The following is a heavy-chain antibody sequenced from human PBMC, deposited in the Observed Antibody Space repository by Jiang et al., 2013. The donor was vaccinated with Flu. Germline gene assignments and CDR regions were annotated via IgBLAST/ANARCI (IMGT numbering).Heavy chain of an antibody. V-gene: IGHV1-46*01. CDR2: INPSGGST. J-gene: IGHJ6*02. CDR1: GYTFTSYY. Sequence: GAEVKKPGASVKVSCKASGYTFTSYYMHWVRQAPGQGLEWMGIINPSGGSTSYAQKFQGRVTMTRDTSTSTVYMELSSLRSEDTAVYYCARDYGSGSYADYYYYGMDVWGQGTTVTVSS. CDR3: ARDYGSGSYADYYYYGMDV. D-gene: IGHD3-10*01.